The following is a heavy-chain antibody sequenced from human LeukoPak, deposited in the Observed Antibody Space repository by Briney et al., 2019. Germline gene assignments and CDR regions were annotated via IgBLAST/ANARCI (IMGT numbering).Heavy chain of an antibody. CDR1: GGTFINYA. CDR2: IIPIFGTT. D-gene: IGHD3-10*02. V-gene: IGHV1-69*13. J-gene: IGHJ6*04. Sequence: ASVKVSCKGSGGTFINYAISWVRQAPGQGLEWMGGIIPIFGTTNYAQKFQGRVTITADESTTTAYMELSSLRSEDTAVYYCARGGTSVREATYHYDMDVWGKGTTVTVSS. CDR3: ARGGTSVREATYHYDMDV.